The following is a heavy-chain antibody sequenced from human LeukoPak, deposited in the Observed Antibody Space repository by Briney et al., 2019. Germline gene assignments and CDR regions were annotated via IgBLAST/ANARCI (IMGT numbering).Heavy chain of an antibody. CDR2: INSDGSST. CDR1: GFTSSSHW. D-gene: IGHD3-22*01. CDR3: ARFVVVVAVIDY. Sequence: GGSLRLSCAASGFTSSSHWMHWVRQAPGKGLVWVSRINSDGSSTSYADSVKGRFTISRDNAKNTLYLQMNSLRAEDTAVYYCARFVVVVAVIDYWGQGTLVTVSS. V-gene: IGHV3-74*01. J-gene: IGHJ4*02.